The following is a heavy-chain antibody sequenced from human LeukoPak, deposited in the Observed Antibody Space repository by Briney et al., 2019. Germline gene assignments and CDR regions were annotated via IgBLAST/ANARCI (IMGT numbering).Heavy chain of an antibody. CDR2: ITYSGST. CDR3: ARQGVGATDC. J-gene: IGHJ4*02. D-gene: IGHD1-26*01. Sequence: SETVSLTCTVSGGSISSSTYYWAWIRQSPGKGLEWFGSITYSGSTYYNPSLESRVTISVDTSKNQFSLRLISVTAVDTAVYYCARQGVGATDCWGQGTLVTVSS. V-gene: IGHV4-39*01. CDR1: GGSISSSTYY.